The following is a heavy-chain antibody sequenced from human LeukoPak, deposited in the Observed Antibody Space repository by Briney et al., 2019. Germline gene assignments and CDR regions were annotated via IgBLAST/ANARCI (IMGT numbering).Heavy chain of an antibody. J-gene: IGHJ4*02. CDR1: GYSFATYW. Sequence: GESLKISCKGSGYSFATYWIGWVRRVPGKGLEWMGIIYPDNSDTRYSPSFQGQVTISADKSISTAYLQWSSLKASDTAMYYCARGQDSTGYYDFWGQGTLVTLSS. CDR3: ARGQDSTGYYDF. D-gene: IGHD3-22*01. V-gene: IGHV5-51*01. CDR2: IYPDNSDT.